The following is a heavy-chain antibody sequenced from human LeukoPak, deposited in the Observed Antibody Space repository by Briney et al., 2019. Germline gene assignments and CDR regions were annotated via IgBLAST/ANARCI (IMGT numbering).Heavy chain of an antibody. CDR3: VRDVGGIYYVFGY. J-gene: IGHJ4*02. CDR1: GFTFSNYV. Sequence: GGSLRLSCAASGFTFSNYVMSWVRQTPWKGLEWVSSISGGSITFYADSVKGRFTISRDNSKNMMDLQMNSLRAEDTAVYYCVRDVGGIYYVFGYWGQGTLVTVSS. CDR2: ISGGSIT. V-gene: IGHV3-23*01. D-gene: IGHD1-26*01.